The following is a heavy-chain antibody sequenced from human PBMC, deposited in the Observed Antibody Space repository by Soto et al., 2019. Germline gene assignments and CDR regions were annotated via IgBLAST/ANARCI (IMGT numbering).Heavy chain of an antibody. Sequence: QVQLVESGGGVVQPGRSLRLSCAASGFTFSSSGMHWFRQAPGKGLEWVAVISYDGSNKYYADSVKGRFTISRDNSKNTLDLQMNSLRAEDTAVYYCAKDLLRSGWTNWFDPWGQGTLVTVSS. V-gene: IGHV3-30*18. CDR2: ISYDGSNK. J-gene: IGHJ5*02. CDR3: AKDLLRSGWTNWFDP. CDR1: GFTFSSSG. D-gene: IGHD6-19*01.